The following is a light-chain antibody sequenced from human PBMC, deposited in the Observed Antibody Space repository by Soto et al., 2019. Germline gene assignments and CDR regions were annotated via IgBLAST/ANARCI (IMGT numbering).Light chain of an antibody. CDR3: QQYDNLPWT. Sequence: DIQMRQSPSTLSASVGDRVTITCRASQSISSWLAWYQQKPGKAPKLLINKASSLESGVPSRFSGSGSGTEFTLTISSLQPDDFATYYCQQYDNLPWTFGQGTKVDI. V-gene: IGKV1-5*03. CDR2: KAS. J-gene: IGKJ1*01. CDR1: QSISSW.